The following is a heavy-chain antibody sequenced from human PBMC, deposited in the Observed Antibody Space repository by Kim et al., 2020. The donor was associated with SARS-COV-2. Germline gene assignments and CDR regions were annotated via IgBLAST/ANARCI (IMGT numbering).Heavy chain of an antibody. CDR3: AKDYGLGGVSCFQA. Sequence: SVKGRFTLSRDGSKNTLYLQMNSLRVKDTAVYYCAKDYGLGGVSCFQAWGQGTLVAVSS. J-gene: IGHJ5*02. D-gene: IGHD2-8*02. V-gene: IGHV3-23*01.